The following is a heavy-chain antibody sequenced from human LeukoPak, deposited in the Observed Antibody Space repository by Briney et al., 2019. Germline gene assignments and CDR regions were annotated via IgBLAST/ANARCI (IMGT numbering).Heavy chain of an antibody. CDR2: VSSIGSA. J-gene: IGHJ2*01. CDR1: DDSFSGYY. D-gene: IGHD3-9*01. V-gene: IGHV4-34*01. CDR3: ARVAMTGYYDHWYFDL. Sequence: SETLSLTCGVSDDSFSGYYWSWIRQSPGKALEYIGEVSSIGSANYSPALESRVLMSADTSKNQATLKLTSVTAADTGVYYCARVAMTGYYDHWYFDLWGRGIPVSVSS.